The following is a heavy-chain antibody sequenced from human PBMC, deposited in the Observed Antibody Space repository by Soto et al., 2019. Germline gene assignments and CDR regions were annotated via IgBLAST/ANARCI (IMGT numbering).Heavy chain of an antibody. CDR1: GGSVSSGNYY. D-gene: IGHD3-22*01. Sequence: PSETLSLTCTVSGGSVSSGNYYWNWIRQPPGKGLEWVGYIYSSGSTKYTPSLKSRVTISVDTSRTQFSLNLRYGIPADTALFYCARSYDSSGYYYYAMDVWGQGTTVTVSS. J-gene: IGHJ6*02. V-gene: IGHV4-61*01. CDR2: IYSSGST. CDR3: ARSYDSSGYYYYAMDV.